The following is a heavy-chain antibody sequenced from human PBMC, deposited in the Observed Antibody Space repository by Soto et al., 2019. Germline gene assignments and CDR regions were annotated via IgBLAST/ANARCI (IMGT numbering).Heavy chain of an antibody. J-gene: IGHJ6*02. V-gene: IGHV4-59*01. CDR2: MYNTGST. CDR1: GGTISRYY. Sequence: QVQLQESGPGLVKPSETLSLTCTVSGGTISRYYWSWIRQPPGKGLEWIGYMYNTGSTVYNPSFKSPVTISVDTSKNQFSLKVNSVTAADTAVYYCARDLWGYCGTDCYPLDVWGQGTTVTVSS. CDR3: ARDLWGYCGTDCYPLDV. D-gene: IGHD2-21*02.